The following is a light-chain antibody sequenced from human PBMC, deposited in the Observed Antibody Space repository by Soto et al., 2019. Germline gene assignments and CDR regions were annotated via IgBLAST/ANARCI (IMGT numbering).Light chain of an antibody. V-gene: IGLV2-14*01. CDR3: SSYTTIKTVV. J-gene: IGLJ7*01. CDR2: EVS. Sequence: QSALTQPASVYGSPGQSITISCTGTSSDIGTYKDVSWFQHHPGKAPKLIIFEVSNRPSGISDRVSGFKSANTAYLTISGVQPEDEADYHCSSYTTIKTVVFGGGTQLTVL. CDR1: SSDIGTYKD.